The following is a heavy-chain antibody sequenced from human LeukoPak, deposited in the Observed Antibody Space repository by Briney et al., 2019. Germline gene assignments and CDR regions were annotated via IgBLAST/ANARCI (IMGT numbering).Heavy chain of an antibody. D-gene: IGHD3-22*01. CDR2: IKNDGAVK. CDR3: ARGPYYHVSGGPFDY. V-gene: IGHV3-7*01. Sequence: GGSLRLSCAASGFTFSYHWMTWVRQAPGKGLEWVANIKNDGAVKNYVDSVKGRFTISRDNAKNSLYLQMNSLRAEDTAVYYCARGPYYHVSGGPFDYWGQGTLVTVSS. CDR1: GFTFSYHW. J-gene: IGHJ4*02.